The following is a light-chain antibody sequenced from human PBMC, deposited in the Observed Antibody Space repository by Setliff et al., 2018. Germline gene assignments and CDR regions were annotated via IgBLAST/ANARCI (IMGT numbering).Light chain of an antibody. V-gene: IGKV1-5*03. J-gene: IGKJ4*01. CDR3: QHYTTSSLI. CDR2: KTS. CDR1: QSMSDW. Sequence: DIQMTQSPSTLSASVGDRVTITCRASQSMSDWLAWYQQKPGKAPKLLIYKTSTLGNGVPSRFSGSGSGTEFTLTISSLQPDDFATYYCQHYTTSSLIFGGGTKVDIK.